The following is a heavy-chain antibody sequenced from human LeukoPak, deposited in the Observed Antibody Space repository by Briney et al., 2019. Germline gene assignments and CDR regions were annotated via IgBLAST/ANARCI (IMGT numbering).Heavy chain of an antibody. CDR3: ARGPYV. Sequence: PAETLSLTCTASGDSVSSGTYYWSWVRQPPGQGLEWIGFISYSGSTNYNPSLKSRITISVDMSKNQFSLKVRSVTAADTAVYYCARGPYVWGQRPVLPVSS. CDR2: ISYSGST. CDR1: GDSVSSGTYY. J-gene: IGHJ3*01. V-gene: IGHV4-61*01.